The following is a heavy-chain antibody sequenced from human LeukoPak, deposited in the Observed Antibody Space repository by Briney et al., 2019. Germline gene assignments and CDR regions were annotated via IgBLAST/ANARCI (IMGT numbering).Heavy chain of an antibody. J-gene: IGHJ4*02. D-gene: IGHD2-2*01. CDR2: IKQDGSEK. V-gene: IGHV3-7*01. Sequence: TGGSLRLSCAASGFTFSSYWMSWVRQAPGKGLEWVANIKQDGSEKCYVDSVKGRFTISRDNAKNSLYLQVNSLRAEDTAVYYCARELRDIVVVPAAAQYFDYWGQGTLVTVSS. CDR3: ARELRDIVVVPAAAQYFDY. CDR1: GFTFSSYW.